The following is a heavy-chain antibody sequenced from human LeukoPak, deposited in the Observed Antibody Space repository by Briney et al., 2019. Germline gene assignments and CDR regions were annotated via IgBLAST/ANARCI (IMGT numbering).Heavy chain of an antibody. CDR2: ISYDGSNK. Sequence: GGSLRLSCAASGFTFSSYGMHWVRQAPGKGLEWEAVISYDGSNKYYADSVKGRFTISRDNSKNTLYLQMNSLRAEDTAVYYCAKVSYDILTGSPIDAFDIWGQGTMVTVSS. CDR1: GFTFSSYG. V-gene: IGHV3-30*18. D-gene: IGHD3-9*01. J-gene: IGHJ3*02. CDR3: AKVSYDILTGSPIDAFDI.